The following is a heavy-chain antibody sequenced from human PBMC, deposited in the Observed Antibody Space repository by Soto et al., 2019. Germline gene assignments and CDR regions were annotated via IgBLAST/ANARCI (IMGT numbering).Heavy chain of an antibody. D-gene: IGHD6-19*01. V-gene: IGHV3-30*18. J-gene: IGHJ4*02. CDR1: GFTFSSYG. CDR3: AKAVAGGGLDY. Sequence: QVQLVESGGGVVQPGRSLRLSCAASGFTFSSYGMHWVRQAPGKGLGWVAVISYDGSNKYYADSVKGRFTISRDNSKNTLYLQMNSLRAEDTAVYYCAKAVAGGGLDYWGQGTLVTVSS. CDR2: ISYDGSNK.